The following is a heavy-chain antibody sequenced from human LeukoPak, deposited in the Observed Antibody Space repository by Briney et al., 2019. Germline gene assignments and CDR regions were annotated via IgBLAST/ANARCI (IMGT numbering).Heavy chain of an antibody. CDR1: GRSFSGYC. CDR3: ARGRDADYGMDV. CDR2: INHSGST. Sequence: TETLSLTCAVYGRSFSGYCWSWIRQPPGKGPEWIGEINHSGSTNYNPSLKSRVTISVDTSKNQFSLKLSSVTAADTAVYYCARGRDADYGMDVWGQGTTVTVSS. V-gene: IGHV4-34*01. J-gene: IGHJ6*02.